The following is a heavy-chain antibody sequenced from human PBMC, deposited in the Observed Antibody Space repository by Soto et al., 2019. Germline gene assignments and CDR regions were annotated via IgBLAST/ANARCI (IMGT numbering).Heavy chain of an antibody. J-gene: IGHJ4*02. CDR1: GGSVSSGSYY. V-gene: IGHV4-61*01. CDR3: ARGPPWYFDY. CDR2: IYYSGST. Sequence: ASETLSLTCTVSGGSVSSGSYYWSWIRQPPGKGLEWIGYIYYSGSTNYNPSLKSRVTISVDTSKNQFSLKLSSVTAADTAVYYCARGPPWYFDYWGQGTLVTVSS.